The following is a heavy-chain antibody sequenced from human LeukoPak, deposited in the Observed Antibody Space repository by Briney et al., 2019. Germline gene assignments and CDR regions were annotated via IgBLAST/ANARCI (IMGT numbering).Heavy chain of an antibody. CDR2: INPNSGGT. V-gene: IGHV1-2*02. CDR1: GYTFTSYY. CDR3: ARSYCSSTSCYGFSDY. Sequence: ASLKVSCKASGYTFTSYYMHWVRQAPGQGLEWMGWINPNSGGTNYAQKFQGRVTMTRDTSISTAYMELSRLRSDDTAVYYCARSYCSSTSCYGFSDYWGQGTLVTVSS. J-gene: IGHJ4*02. D-gene: IGHD2-2*01.